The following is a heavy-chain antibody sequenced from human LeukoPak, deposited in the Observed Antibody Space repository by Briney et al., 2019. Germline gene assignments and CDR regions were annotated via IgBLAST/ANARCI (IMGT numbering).Heavy chain of an antibody. CDR2: IHSKTDGGTS. Sequence: GGSLRLSCAASGFAFSHAWMSWVRQAPGKGLEWVGRIHSKTDGGTSDYAAPVKGRFTISRDDSKNTLFLQMNSLKTEDTAVYYCTTDLRYFDRTGFAFDIWGQGTMVTVSS. V-gene: IGHV3-15*01. D-gene: IGHD3-9*01. CDR1: GFAFSHAW. CDR3: TTDLRYFDRTGFAFDI. J-gene: IGHJ3*02.